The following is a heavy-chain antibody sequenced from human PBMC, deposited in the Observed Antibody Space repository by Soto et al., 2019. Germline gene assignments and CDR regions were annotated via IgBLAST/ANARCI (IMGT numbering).Heavy chain of an antibody. CDR2: ISGSGGST. V-gene: IGHV3-23*01. CDR1: GFTVSTKY. D-gene: IGHD6-13*01. Sequence: GGSLRLSCAASGFTVSTKYMSWVRQAPGKGLEWVSAISGSGGSTYYADSVKGRFTISRDNSKNTLYLQMNSLRAEDTAVYYCAKDSKISSSWYYFDYWGQGTLVTVSS. CDR3: AKDSKISSSWYYFDY. J-gene: IGHJ4*02.